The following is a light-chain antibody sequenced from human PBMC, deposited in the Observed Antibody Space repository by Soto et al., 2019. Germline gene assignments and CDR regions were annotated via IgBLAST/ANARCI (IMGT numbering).Light chain of an antibody. CDR1: KSDIGVYDF. CDR3: AVWNESMTGWV. V-gene: IGLV2-8*01. Sequence: QSVLTQPPSASGSPGQSVTISCTGTKSDIGVYDFVSWYQHHPGKAPRLIIYEVVQRPSGVPDRFSGSKSGNTASLTVSGLQAADEADYYCAVWNESMTGWVFGGGTKVTVL. CDR2: EVV. J-gene: IGLJ3*02.